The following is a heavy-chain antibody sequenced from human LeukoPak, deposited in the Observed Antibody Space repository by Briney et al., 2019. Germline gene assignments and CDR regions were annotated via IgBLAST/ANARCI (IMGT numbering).Heavy chain of an antibody. CDR3: ARDGGAAAGLEFHY. D-gene: IGHD6-13*01. CDR2: ISAYSGNT. V-gene: IGHV1-18*01. Sequence: ASVKVSCTASGYTFTSYGFSWVRQAPGQGLEWMGWISAYSGNTNYAQKLQGRVTMTTDTSTSTAYMELRSLRSDDTAVYYCARDGGAAAGLEFHYRRQGTLVTVSS. J-gene: IGHJ4*02. CDR1: GYTFTSYG.